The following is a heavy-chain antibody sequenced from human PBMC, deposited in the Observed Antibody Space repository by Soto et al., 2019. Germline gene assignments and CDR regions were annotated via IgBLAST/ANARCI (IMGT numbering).Heavy chain of an antibody. Sequence: SLRLSCAASGFTFSSYAMSWVRQAPGKGLEWVSGISGSSGSTYYADSVKGRFTISRDNSKNTLYLQMNSLRAEDTAVYYCAKAPVKLYCRSNSCYFDYWGQGTLVTVSS. CDR3: AKAPVKLYCRSNSCYFDY. CDR2: ISGSSGST. V-gene: IGHV3-23*01. D-gene: IGHD2-2*01. J-gene: IGHJ4*02. CDR1: GFTFSSYA.